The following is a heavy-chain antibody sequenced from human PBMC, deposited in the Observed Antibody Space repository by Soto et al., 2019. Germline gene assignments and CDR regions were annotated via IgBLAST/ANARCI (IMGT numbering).Heavy chain of an antibody. V-gene: IGHV1-3*01. Sequence: ASVKVSCKASGYTFTSYAMHWVRQAPGQRLEWMGWINAGNGNTKYSQKFQGRVTITRGTSASTAYMELSSLRSEDTAVYYCARAYYDFWSGPTPSDYWGQGTLVTVSS. CDR1: GYTFTSYA. CDR3: ARAYYDFWSGPTPSDY. J-gene: IGHJ4*02. D-gene: IGHD3-3*01. CDR2: INAGNGNT.